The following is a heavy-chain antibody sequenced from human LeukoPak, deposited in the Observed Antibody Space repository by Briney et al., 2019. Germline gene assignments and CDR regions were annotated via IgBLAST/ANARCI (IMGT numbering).Heavy chain of an antibody. CDR2: IKQDGSEQ. CDR1: GFIFRTYW. V-gene: IGHV3-7*05. CDR3: ARDRRSGWYFDF. D-gene: IGHD6-19*01. J-gene: IGHJ4*02. Sequence: GGSLRLSCAASGFIFRTYWMSWVRQAPGKGLEWAANIKQDGSEQYFVDSVKGRFTISRDNGKNSLYLQMNSLRAEDTAVYYCARDRRSGWYFDFWGQGTLVTVSS.